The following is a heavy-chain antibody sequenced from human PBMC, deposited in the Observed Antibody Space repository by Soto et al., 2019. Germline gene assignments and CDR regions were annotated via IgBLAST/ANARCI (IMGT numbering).Heavy chain of an antibody. CDR1: GFTFTNYA. Sequence: GGSLRLSCAASGFTFTNYAMTWVRQAPGKGLVWVPVIYSGGSTYYADSVGGRFTISRDNSKNTLYLQMKSLRAEDTAVYYCARDPPATRHGMDVWGQGTTVTVSS. CDR2: IYSGGST. J-gene: IGHJ6*02. V-gene: IGHV3-53*01. CDR3: ARDPPATRHGMDV.